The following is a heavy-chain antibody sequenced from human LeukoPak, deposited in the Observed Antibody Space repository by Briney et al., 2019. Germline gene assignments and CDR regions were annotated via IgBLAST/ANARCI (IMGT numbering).Heavy chain of an antibody. CDR1: GYSLKELS. D-gene: IGHD3-16*01. Sequence: ASVKVSCKVSGYSLKELSMHWVRLAPGKGLEWMGDFDPEDGETIYAKNFQGRVTVTEDTSTDTAYMELSSLRSEDTAVYYCARDGGFDPWGQGTLVTVSS. V-gene: IGHV1-24*01. CDR3: ARDGGFDP. J-gene: IGHJ5*02. CDR2: FDPEDGET.